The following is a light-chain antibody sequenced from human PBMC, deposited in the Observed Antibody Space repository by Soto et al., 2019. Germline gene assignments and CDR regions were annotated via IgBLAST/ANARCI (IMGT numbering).Light chain of an antibody. CDR1: GSDVGNYDL. Sequence: QSALTQPASVSGSPGQSITISCTGTGSDVGNYDLVSWYPQYPGRPPKLMIYEVTKRPSGVSDRFSGSKSVNTASLTISGLQAEDEADDYCCSYAGSGTLVFGGGTKRTVI. CDR3: CSYAGSGTLV. J-gene: IGLJ3*02. V-gene: IGLV2-23*02. CDR2: EVT.